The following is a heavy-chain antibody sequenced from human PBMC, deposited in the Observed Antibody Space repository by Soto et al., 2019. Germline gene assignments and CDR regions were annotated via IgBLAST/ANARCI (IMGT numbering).Heavy chain of an antibody. Sequence: QVQLVQSGAEVKKPGSSVKVSCKASGGTFSSYAISWVRQAPGQGLEWMGGIIPIFGTANYAQKFQGRVTITADESTSTAYMELSSVRSEDTAVYYCARAYSSGWQPAYYYFDYWGQGTLVTVSS. CDR1: GGTFSSYA. D-gene: IGHD6-19*01. J-gene: IGHJ4*02. V-gene: IGHV1-69*01. CDR2: IIPIFGTA. CDR3: ARAYSSGWQPAYYYFDY.